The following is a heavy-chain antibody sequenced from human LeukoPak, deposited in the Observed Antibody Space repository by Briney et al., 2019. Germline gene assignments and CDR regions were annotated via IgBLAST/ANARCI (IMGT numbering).Heavy chain of an antibody. J-gene: IGHJ3*02. V-gene: IGHV3-33*06. Sequence: PGRSLRLSCAASGFTFSSYGMHWVRQAPGKGLEWVAVIWYDGSNKYYADSVKGRFTISRDNSKKTLYLQMNSLRAEDTAVYHCAKRDAPFYYDSSGYYSTAFEIWGQGTTVTVSS. CDR2: IWYDGSNK. CDR3: AKRDAPFYYDSSGYYSTAFEI. CDR1: GFTFSSYG. D-gene: IGHD3-22*01.